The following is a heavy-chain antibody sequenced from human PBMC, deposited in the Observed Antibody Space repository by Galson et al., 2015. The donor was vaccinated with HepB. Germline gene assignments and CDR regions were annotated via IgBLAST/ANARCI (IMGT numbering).Heavy chain of an antibody. CDR2: INPSGGST. D-gene: IGHD1-26*01. CDR3: ARFLVGATDDY. Sequence: SVKVSCKASGYTFTSYYMHWVRQAPGQGLEWMGIINPSGGSTSYAQRLQGRVTMTRDTSTSTVYMELSSLRSEDTAVYYCARFLVGATDDYWGQGTLVTVSS. V-gene: IGHV1-46*03. CDR1: GYTFTSYY. J-gene: IGHJ4*02.